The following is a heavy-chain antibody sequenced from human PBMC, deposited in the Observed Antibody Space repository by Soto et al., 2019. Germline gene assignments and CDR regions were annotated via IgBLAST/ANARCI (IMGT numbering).Heavy chain of an antibody. CDR2: ISYDGSNK. CDR3: RTGIKDY. V-gene: IGHV3-30-3*01. Sequence: GGSLRLSCAASGFTFSSCAMHWVRQAPGKGLEWVAVISYDGSNKYYADSVKGRFTISRDNSKNTLYLQMNSLRAEDTAVYYCRTGIKDYWGQGTLVTVSS. D-gene: IGHD1-1*01. J-gene: IGHJ4*02. CDR1: GFTFSSCA.